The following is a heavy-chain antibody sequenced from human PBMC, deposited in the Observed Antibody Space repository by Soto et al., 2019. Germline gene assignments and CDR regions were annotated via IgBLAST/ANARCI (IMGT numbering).Heavy chain of an antibody. J-gene: IGHJ6*02. CDR2: ISYDGSNK. CDR3: AKDSGSYTLHYYYYGMAV. CDR1: GFTFSSYG. Sequence: PGGSLRLSCAASGFTFSSYGMHWVRQAPGKGLEWVAVISYDGSNKYYADSVKGRFTISRDNSKNTLYLQMNSLRAEDTAVYYCAKDSGSYTLHYYYYGMAVWGQGTTVTVSS. D-gene: IGHD3-10*01. V-gene: IGHV3-30*18.